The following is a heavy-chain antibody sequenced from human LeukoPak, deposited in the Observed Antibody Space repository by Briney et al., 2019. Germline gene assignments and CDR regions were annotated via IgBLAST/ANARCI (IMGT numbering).Heavy chain of an antibody. CDR2: IKSDGNT. CDR3: ARAPSEIGGYYPEYFRH. D-gene: IGHD3-22*01. J-gene: IGHJ1*01. CDR1: GFTFSSYW. Sequence: GGSLIHSCAASGFTFSSYWMHWVRQAPGKGLVWVSRIKSDGNTNYADSVKGRFTISRDNAKNTVSLQMNSLRAEDTGVYYCARAPSEIGGYYPEYFRHWGQGTRVTVSS. V-gene: IGHV3-74*01.